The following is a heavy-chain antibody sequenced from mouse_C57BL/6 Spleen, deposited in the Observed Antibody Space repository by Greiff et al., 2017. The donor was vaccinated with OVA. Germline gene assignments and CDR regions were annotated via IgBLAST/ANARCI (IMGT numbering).Heavy chain of an antibody. J-gene: IGHJ2*01. V-gene: IGHV1-80*01. D-gene: IGHD2-3*01. Sequence: QVQLQQSGAELVKPGASVKISCKASGYAFSSYWMNWVKQRPGKGLEWIGQIYPGDGDTNYNGKFKGKAKLTADKSSSTAYMQLGSLTSEDSAVYFCARLFYDGSRFDCWGQGTTLTVSS. CDR3: ARLFYDGSRFDC. CDR1: GYAFSSYW. CDR2: IYPGDGDT.